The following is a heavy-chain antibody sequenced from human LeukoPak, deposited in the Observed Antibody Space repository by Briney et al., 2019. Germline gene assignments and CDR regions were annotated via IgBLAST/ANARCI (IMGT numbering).Heavy chain of an antibody. J-gene: IGHJ3*02. D-gene: IGHD3-22*01. CDR1: GYTFTSYG. CDR2: ISAYNGNT. CDR3: ARGEGGVTYYYDPSSAFDI. V-gene: IGHV1-18*01. Sequence: ASVKVSCKASGYTFTSYGIIWVRQAPGQGLEWMGWISAYNGNTNYAQKLQGRVTMTTDTSTSTAYMELRSLRSDDTAVYYCARGEGGVTYYYDPSSAFDIWGQGTMVTVSS.